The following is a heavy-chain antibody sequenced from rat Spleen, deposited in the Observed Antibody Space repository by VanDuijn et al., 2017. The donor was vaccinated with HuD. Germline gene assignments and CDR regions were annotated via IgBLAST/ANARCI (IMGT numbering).Heavy chain of an antibody. CDR2: ISTRGGST. V-gene: IGHV5-46*01. CDR3: ARGTTMRGYVLDA. CDR1: GFTFSSFP. D-gene: IGHD1-10*01. Sequence: EVQLVESGGDLVQPGRSVKLSCAASGFTFSSFPMAWVRQAPTKGLEWVATISTRGGSTYYRDSVKGRFTVSRDDAESTLYLQMDSLRSEDTATYFCARGTTMRGYVLDAWGQGTSVTVSS. J-gene: IGHJ4*01.